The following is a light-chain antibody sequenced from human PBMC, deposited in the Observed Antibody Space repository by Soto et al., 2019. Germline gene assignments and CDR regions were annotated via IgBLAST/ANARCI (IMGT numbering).Light chain of an antibody. Sequence: ETVLTQSPATLSLPPGERATLSCRASQSVSRHLAWYQQKPGQAPRLLIYDASNRATGIPARFSGSGSGTDFTLTISSLEPEDVATYYCQKYNSAPVLTFGGGTKVEIK. V-gene: IGKV3-11*01. J-gene: IGKJ4*01. CDR2: DAS. CDR1: QSVSRH. CDR3: QKYNSAPVLT.